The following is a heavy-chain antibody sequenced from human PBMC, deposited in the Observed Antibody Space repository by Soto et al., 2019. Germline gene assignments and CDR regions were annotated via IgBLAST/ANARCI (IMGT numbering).Heavy chain of an antibody. CDR1: GGSISSYY. D-gene: IGHD6-6*01. CDR2: IYYSGST. J-gene: IGHJ6*03. Sequence: SETLSLTCAVSGGSISSYYWSWIRQPPGKGLEWIGYIYYSGSTNYNPSLKSRVTISVDTSKNQFSLKLSSVTAADTAVYYCVMSIAARHGYYYYYYYMDVWGKGTTVNVSS. V-gene: IGHV4-59*08. CDR3: VMSIAARHGYYYYYYYMDV.